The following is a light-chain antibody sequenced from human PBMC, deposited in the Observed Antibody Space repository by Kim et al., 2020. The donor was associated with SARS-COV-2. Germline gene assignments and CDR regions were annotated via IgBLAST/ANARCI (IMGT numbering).Light chain of an antibody. Sequence: GQRVILSCAGSNPNSGSNPVNWYQQLPGTAPKLLIYSYTLRPSGVPARFSGSRSGTSASLAISGLQSEDEAEYYCAAWDDTLNLFVFGTGTKVTVL. V-gene: IGLV1-44*01. J-gene: IGLJ1*01. CDR1: NPNSGSNP. CDR3: AAWDDTLNLFV. CDR2: SYT.